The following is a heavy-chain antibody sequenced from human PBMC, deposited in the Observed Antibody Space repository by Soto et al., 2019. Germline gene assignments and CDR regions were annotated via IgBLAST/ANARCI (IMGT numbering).Heavy chain of an antibody. D-gene: IGHD3-9*01. CDR3: ARGGRYFDWPDY. CDR2: IYYSGST. J-gene: IGHJ4*02. CDR1: GGSISSYY. Sequence: PSETLSLTCTVSGGSISSYYWSWIRQPPGKGLEWIGYIYYSGSTNYNPSLKSRVTISVDTSKNQFSLTLTSVTAADTAVYYCARGGRYFDWPDYWGQGTLVTVPQ. V-gene: IGHV4-59*01.